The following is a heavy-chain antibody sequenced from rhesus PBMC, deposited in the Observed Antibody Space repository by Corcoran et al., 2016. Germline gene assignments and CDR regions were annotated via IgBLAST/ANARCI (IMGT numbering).Heavy chain of an antibody. Sequence: EVQLVESGGGLVQPGGSLRLSRAASGLTFSYYDINWVRQAPGKGLEWVSYISNSGGSKNYAGSVKGRFTITNDNSKNTPSLQMNSLRAEDTAVYYCAIRGSTSLFDYWGQGVLVTVSS. D-gene: IGHD1-44*01. CDR1: GLTFSYYD. J-gene: IGHJ4*01. CDR2: ISNSGGSK. V-gene: IGHV3S5*01. CDR3: AIRGSTSLFDY.